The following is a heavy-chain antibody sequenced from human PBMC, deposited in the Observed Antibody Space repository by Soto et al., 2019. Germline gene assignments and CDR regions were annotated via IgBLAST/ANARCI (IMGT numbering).Heavy chain of an antibody. V-gene: IGHV1-3*01. Sequence: QVQLVQSGAEVKKPGASVKVSCKASGYTFTSYAIHWVRQAPGQRLEWMGWINAGNGKTKFPQNFQDRLTITRDTSATTAYMELTSLRFEDTAVYYCMSGPFDYWGQGTLGTVSS. CDR1: GYTFTSYA. J-gene: IGHJ4*02. CDR2: INAGNGKT. CDR3: MSGPFDY.